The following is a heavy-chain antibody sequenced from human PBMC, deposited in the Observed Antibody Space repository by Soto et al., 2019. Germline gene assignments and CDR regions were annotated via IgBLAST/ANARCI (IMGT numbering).Heavy chain of an antibody. D-gene: IGHD6-19*01. Sequence: SSETLSLTCTVSGGSISSYYWSWIRQPPGKGLEWIGTIYYHGNTYSNPSLKSRVTISVDTSNNQLSLKLRSVTAADTAVYYCGRHDGFSSGWIFDYWGHGTLVTVSS. CDR3: GRHDGFSSGWIFDY. CDR1: GGSISSYY. J-gene: IGHJ4*01. V-gene: IGHV4-59*04. CDR2: IYYHGNT.